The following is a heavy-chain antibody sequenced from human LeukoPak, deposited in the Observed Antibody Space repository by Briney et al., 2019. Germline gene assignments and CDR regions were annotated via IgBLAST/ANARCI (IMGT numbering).Heavy chain of an antibody. D-gene: IGHD4-23*01. CDR1: GFTFNNYA. Sequence: LPGGSLRLSCAASGFTFNNYAMSWVRQAPGMRLEWVSTITASSASTYYADSVKGRFTISRDNSKNTLFLQMNSLRAEDTAIYFCAKRADYGANSRYYFEYWGRGTLVAVSS. CDR2: ITASSAST. J-gene: IGHJ4*02. V-gene: IGHV3-23*01. CDR3: AKRADYGANSRYYFEY.